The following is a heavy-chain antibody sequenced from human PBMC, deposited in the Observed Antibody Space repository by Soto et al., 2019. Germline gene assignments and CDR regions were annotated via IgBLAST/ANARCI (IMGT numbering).Heavy chain of an antibody. D-gene: IGHD7-27*01. CDR1: GGSISSSSYY. V-gene: IGHV4-39*01. Sequence: QLQLQESGPGLVKPSETLSLTCTVSGGSISSSSYYWGWIRPPPGKWLEWIGSIYYSGSTYYNPSLKSRVTISVDTSKNQFSLKLSSVTAADTAVYYCSRHKLGDRADDAFDIWGQGTMVTVSS. J-gene: IGHJ3*02. CDR3: SRHKLGDRADDAFDI. CDR2: IYYSGST.